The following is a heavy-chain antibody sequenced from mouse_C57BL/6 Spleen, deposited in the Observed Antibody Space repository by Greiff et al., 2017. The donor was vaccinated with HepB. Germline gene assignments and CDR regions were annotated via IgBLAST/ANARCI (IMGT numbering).Heavy chain of an antibody. CDR2: IDPSDSYT. D-gene: IGHD1-1*01. CDR3: ARSDTTGDFDY. CDR1: GYTFTSYW. J-gene: IGHJ2*01. Sequence: QVQLQQPGAELVMPGASVKLSCKASGYTFTSYWMHWVKQRPGQGLERIGEIDPSDSYTNYNQKFKGKSTLTVDKSSSTAYMQLSSLTSEDSAVYYCARSDTTGDFDYWGQGTTLTVSS. V-gene: IGHV1-69*01.